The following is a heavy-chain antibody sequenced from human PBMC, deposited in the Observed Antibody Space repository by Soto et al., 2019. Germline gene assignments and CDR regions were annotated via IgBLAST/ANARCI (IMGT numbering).Heavy chain of an antibody. J-gene: IGHJ3*02. V-gene: IGHV3-15*01. CDR1: GFTFTHVW. CDR3: AADRYCSSTTCPGAFDI. Sequence: EVQLVESGGDSVKPGGSLRLSCEASGFTFTHVWMTWVRQAPGKGLEWVGRIKRKTDGETRDYAAPVKGRFTISRDDSTNTLYLQMNSLKADDTAVYYCAADRYCSSTTCPGAFDIWGQGTMVSVSA. CDR2: IKRKTDGETR. D-gene: IGHD2-2*01.